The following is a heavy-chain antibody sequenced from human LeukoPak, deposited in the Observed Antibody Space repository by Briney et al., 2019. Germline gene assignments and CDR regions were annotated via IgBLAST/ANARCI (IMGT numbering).Heavy chain of an antibody. CDR3: ARDTTVASGMQY. CDR1: GGSISTFS. D-gene: IGHD6-19*01. J-gene: IGHJ4*02. V-gene: IGHV4-59*01. Sequence: SQTLSLTCTVSGGSISTFSWSWIRQFPGKGLEWIGSIYIKSTNYNPSLKSRVAISVDTSKNQFSLRLDSVTTADTAVYYCARDTTVASGMQYWGQGTLVTVSS. CDR2: IYIKST.